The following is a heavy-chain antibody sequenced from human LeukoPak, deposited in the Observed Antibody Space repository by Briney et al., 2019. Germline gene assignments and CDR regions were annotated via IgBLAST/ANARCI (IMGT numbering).Heavy chain of an antibody. J-gene: IGHJ4*02. V-gene: IGHV3-23*01. CDR1: GFTFSGHG. D-gene: IGHD5-24*01. Sequence: GGTLRLSCAASGFTFSGHGMNWVRQAPGKGLEWVLGISPNGVITYYAYSVKGRFTISRDNSRGTVYLQMNSLRPEDTAVYYCAKDDAWLQFGGWGRGTLVTVSS. CDR2: ISPNGVIT. CDR3: AKDDAWLQFGG.